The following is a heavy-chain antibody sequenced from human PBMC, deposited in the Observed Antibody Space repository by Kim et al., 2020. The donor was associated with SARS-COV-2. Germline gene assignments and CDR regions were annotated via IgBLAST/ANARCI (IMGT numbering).Heavy chain of an antibody. V-gene: IGHV2-5*01. Sequence: SPSLKSRLTITKDTSKNQVVLTMTNMDPVDTATYYCAHINTTAAADAFDIWGQGTMVTVSS. D-gene: IGHD3-22*01. CDR3: AHINTTAAADAFDI. J-gene: IGHJ3*02.